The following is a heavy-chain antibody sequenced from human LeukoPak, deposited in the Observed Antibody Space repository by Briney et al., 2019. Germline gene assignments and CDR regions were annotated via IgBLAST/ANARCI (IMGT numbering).Heavy chain of an antibody. D-gene: IGHD1-7*01. J-gene: IGHJ4*02. CDR3: AKDLELELPLYFDY. CDR2: ISGSGGST. CDR1: GFTFSSYA. Sequence: GGSLRLSCAASGFTFSSYAMSWVHQAPGKGREGVSAISGSGGSTYYADSVKGRFTISRDNSKNTLYLQMNSLRAEDTAVYYCAKDLELELPLYFDYWGQGTLVTVSS. V-gene: IGHV3-23*01.